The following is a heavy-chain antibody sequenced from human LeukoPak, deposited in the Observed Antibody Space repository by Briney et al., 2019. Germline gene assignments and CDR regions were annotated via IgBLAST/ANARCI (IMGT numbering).Heavy chain of an antibody. CDR2: FDPEDGET. Sequence: ASVKVSCKVSGYTLTELSMHWVRQAPGKGLEWMGGFDPEDGETIYAQKFQGRVTMTEDTSTDTAYMELSSLRSEDTAVYYCATTLSTRQGVPLPPDYWGQGTLVTVSS. J-gene: IGHJ4*02. CDR3: ATTLSTRQGVPLPPDY. CDR1: GYTLTELS. V-gene: IGHV1-24*01. D-gene: IGHD2-2*01.